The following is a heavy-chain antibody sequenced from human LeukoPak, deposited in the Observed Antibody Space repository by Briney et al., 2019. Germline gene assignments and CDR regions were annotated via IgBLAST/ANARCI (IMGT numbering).Heavy chain of an antibody. CDR3: ARDAQRGFDYSNSLKN. CDR2: IWSDSTNR. J-gene: IGHJ4*01. Sequence: PGGSLRLSCAASGFIFSHHGMHWVRQAPGKGLEWVAVIWSDSTNRFYTDSVKGRFTISRDSSQNTVFLQMNSLRVKDTAIYYCARDAQRGFDYSNSLKNWGHGTLVTVSS. V-gene: IGHV3-33*01. D-gene: IGHD4-11*01. CDR1: GFIFSHHG.